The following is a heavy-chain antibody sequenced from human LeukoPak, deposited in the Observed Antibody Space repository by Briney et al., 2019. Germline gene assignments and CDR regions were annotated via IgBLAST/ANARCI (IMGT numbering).Heavy chain of an antibody. CDR1: GYTFTDYY. CDR2: MNPNSGNT. D-gene: IGHD3-22*01. Sequence: ASVRVSCKASGYTFTDYYIHWVRQAPGQGLEWMGWMNPNSGNTGYAQKFQGRVTITRNTSISTAYMELSSLRSEDTAVYYCARGRNKYYDSSGYNSLDYWGQGTLVTVSS. J-gene: IGHJ4*02. V-gene: IGHV1-8*03. CDR3: ARGRNKYYDSSGYNSLDY.